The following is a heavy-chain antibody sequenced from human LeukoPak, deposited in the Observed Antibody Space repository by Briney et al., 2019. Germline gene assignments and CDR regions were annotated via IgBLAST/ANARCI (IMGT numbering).Heavy chain of an antibody. CDR2: INHSGST. Sequence: SETLSLTCAVCGGSFSGYYWSWIRQPPGKGLEWIGEINHSGSTNYNPSLKSRVTISVDTSKNQFSLKLSSVTAADTAVYYCARGWYYYYGMDVWGQGTTVTVSS. CDR1: GGSFSGYY. V-gene: IGHV4-34*01. CDR3: ARGWYYYYGMDV. J-gene: IGHJ6*02.